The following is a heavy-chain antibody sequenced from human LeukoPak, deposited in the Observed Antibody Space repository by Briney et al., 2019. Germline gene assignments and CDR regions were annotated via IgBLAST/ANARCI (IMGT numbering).Heavy chain of an antibody. CDR1: GGSFSGYY. Sequence: PSETLSLTCAVYGGSFSGYYWGWIRQPPGKGLEWIGEINHSGSTNYNPSLKSRVTISVDTSKNQFSLKLSSVTAADTAVYYCARGTMRLVGLRFLEWFPRFDPWGQGTLVTVSS. CDR2: INHSGST. J-gene: IGHJ5*02. CDR3: ARGTMRLVGLRFLEWFPRFDP. V-gene: IGHV4-34*01. D-gene: IGHD3-3*01.